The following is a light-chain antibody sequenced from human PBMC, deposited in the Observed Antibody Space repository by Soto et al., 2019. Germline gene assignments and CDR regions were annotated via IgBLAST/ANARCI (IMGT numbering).Light chain of an antibody. J-gene: IGKJ1*01. CDR2: GGS. CDR1: QSVSSNH. CDR3: QQYSISRT. V-gene: IGKV3-20*01. Sequence: DIVLTQSPGTLSLSPGERATLYCRASQSVSSNHLAWYQLKPGQAPRLLIYGGSSRATGIPVRFSGSGSETDFTLTITRLDPEDFAMYFCQQYSISRTFGQGTQVEIK.